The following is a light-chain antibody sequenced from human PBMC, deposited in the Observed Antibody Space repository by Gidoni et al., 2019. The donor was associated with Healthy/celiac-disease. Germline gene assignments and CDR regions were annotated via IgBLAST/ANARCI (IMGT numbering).Light chain of an antibody. CDR1: QAINSN. CDR2: GAS. Sequence: EVVMTQSPAIVSESPGDTATLSCRASQAINSNLAWYQQRPGQAPRLLIYGASTRATGIPARFSGSGSGTEFTLTISSLQFEDFAVYSCHQYRNWPSLTFGGGTKVDIK. CDR3: HQYRNWPSLT. V-gene: IGKV3-15*01. J-gene: IGKJ4*01.